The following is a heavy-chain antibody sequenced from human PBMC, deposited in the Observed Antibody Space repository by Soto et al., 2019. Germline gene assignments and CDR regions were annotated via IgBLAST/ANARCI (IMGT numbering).Heavy chain of an antibody. Sequence: SETLSLTCTVSGGSISSSSYYWVWIRQPPGKGLEWIGSIYYSGNTYYNPSIKSPVTISVDTSKNQFSLTLSSVTAADIALYYCARVNLRAHNWFDPWGQGTLVTVSS. J-gene: IGHJ5*02. CDR2: IYYSGNT. V-gene: IGHV4-39*01. CDR3: ARVNLRAHNWFDP. CDR1: GGSISSSSYY.